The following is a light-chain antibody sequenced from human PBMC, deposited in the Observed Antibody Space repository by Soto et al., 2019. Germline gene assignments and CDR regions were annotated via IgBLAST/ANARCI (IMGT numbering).Light chain of an antibody. CDR1: QSVSSSY. V-gene: IGKV3-20*01. J-gene: IGKJ1*01. Sequence: EIVLTQSPGTLSLSPGERATLSCRASQSVSSSYLAWYQQKPGQAPRLLLYGASSRAPGIPDRFSGRGSGTDFTLTISRLEPEDFAVYYCRQYGSSPQTFGQGPRLDI. CDR3: RQYGSSPQT. CDR2: GAS.